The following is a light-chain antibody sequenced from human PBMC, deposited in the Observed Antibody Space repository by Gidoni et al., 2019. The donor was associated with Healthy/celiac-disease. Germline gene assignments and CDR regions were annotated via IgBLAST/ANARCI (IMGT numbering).Light chain of an antibody. V-gene: IGKV3-15*01. CDR1: QTVSSN. J-gene: IGKJ1*01. Sequence: EVVMTQSPGTLSVSPGERATLSCRASQTVSSNLAWYQQKPGQAPRLLIYGASTRATGIPARFSGGGSGTEFTLTISSLQSEDFAVYYCQQYNNWPWTFGQXTKVEIK. CDR2: GAS. CDR3: QQYNNWPWT.